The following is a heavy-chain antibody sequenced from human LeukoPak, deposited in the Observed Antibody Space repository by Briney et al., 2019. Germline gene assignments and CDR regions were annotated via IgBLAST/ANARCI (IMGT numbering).Heavy chain of an antibody. V-gene: IGHV4-34*01. D-gene: IGHD3-3*01. CDR2: INHSGST. Sequence: SETLSLTCAVYGGSLSGYYWSWIRQPPGKGLEWIGEINHSGSTNYNPSLKSRVTISVDTSKDHLSLKLSAVTAADTAVYYCARSYPLSVLRILEWSLSSNWFDPWGQGTLVTVSS. J-gene: IGHJ5*02. CDR1: GGSLSGYY. CDR3: ARSYPLSVLRILEWSLSSNWFDP.